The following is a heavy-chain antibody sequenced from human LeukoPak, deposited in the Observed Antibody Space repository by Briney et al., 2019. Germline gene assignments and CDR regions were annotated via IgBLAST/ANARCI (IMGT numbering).Heavy chain of an antibody. V-gene: IGHV4-59*01. CDR2: IYYSGRT. CDR1: GGSISSYY. D-gene: IGHD3-10*01. Sequence: PSETLSLTCTVSGGSISSYYWSWIRQPPGKGLEWIGYIYYSGRTNYNPSLKSRVTISVDTSKNQFSLKLSSVTAADTAVYYCAREAYVSGSYPYWGQGTLVTVSS. J-gene: IGHJ4*02. CDR3: AREAYVSGSYPY.